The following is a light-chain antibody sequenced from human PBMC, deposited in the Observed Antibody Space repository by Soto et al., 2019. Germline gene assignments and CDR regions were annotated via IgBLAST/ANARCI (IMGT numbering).Light chain of an antibody. V-gene: IGKV3-11*01. CDR3: QQRSNWPRRYT. Sequence: EIVLTQSPATLSLSPGERATLSCRASQSVSSYLAWYQQKPGQAPRLLIYDASNRATGIPARFSGSGSGTDFTLSISSLEPEDFAVYYGQQRSNWPRRYTFGQGTKLEIQ. CDR2: DAS. J-gene: IGKJ2*01. CDR1: QSVSSY.